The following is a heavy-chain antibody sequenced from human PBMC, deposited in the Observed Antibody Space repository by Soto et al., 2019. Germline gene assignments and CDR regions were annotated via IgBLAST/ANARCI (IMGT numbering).Heavy chain of an antibody. CDR3: ARDRLMATAGTARHYFGLDV. CDR1: GGSIRSGGYY. J-gene: IGHJ6*02. V-gene: IGHV4-31*03. D-gene: IGHD5-18*01. Sequence: SLSLTCTVSGGSIRSGGYYWSWVRQSPRRGLEWIGNIYYSGSTYYNPSLKSRLTISVDTSRNQFSLNLSSVTAADTAVYYCARDRLMATAGTARHYFGLDVWGQGTTVTVSS. CDR2: IYYSGST.